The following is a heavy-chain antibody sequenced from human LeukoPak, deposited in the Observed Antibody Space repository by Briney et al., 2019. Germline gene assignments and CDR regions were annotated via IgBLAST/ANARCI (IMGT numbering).Heavy chain of an antibody. D-gene: IGHD2-2*02. CDR3: ARDRNIVVIPAAIQYYYYYMDV. CDR2: IIPIFGTA. J-gene: IGHJ6*03. V-gene: IGHV1-69*01. Sequence: SVKVSCKASGGTFSSYAISWVRQAPGQGLEWMGGIIPIFGTANYAQKFQGRVTITADESTSTAYMELSGLRSEDTAVYYCARDRNIVVIPAAIQYYYYYMDVWGKGTTVTVSS. CDR1: GGTFSSYA.